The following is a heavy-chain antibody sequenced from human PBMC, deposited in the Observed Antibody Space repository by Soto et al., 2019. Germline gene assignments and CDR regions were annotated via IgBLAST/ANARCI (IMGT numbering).Heavy chain of an antibody. Sequence: QVQLVQSGGEVKRPGASVRVSCKASGYTFNTYGISWVRQDPGQGLEWMGWISAYNGHTDYAQKFQGRVTMTTDTSTNTVSMELRSLTSDDSAVYYCARGRTWGARDVDYRGQGTLVTVSS. CDR1: GYTFNTYG. V-gene: IGHV1-18*01. D-gene: IGHD3-16*01. J-gene: IGHJ4*02. CDR2: ISAYNGHT. CDR3: ARGRTWGARDVDY.